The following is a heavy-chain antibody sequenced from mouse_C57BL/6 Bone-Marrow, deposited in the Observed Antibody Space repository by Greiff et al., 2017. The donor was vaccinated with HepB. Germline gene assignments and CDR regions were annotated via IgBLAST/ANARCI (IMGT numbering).Heavy chain of an antibody. V-gene: IGHV1-5*01. Sequence: VQLQQSGTVLARPGASVKMSCKTSGYTFTSYWMHWVKQRPGQGLEWIGAIYPGNSDTSYNQKFKGKAKLTAVTSASTAYMELSSLTNEDSAVYYCNYYYGSGGFDVWGTGTTVTVSS. CDR1: GYTFTSYW. CDR3: NYYYGSGGFDV. J-gene: IGHJ1*03. CDR2: IYPGNSDT. D-gene: IGHD1-1*01.